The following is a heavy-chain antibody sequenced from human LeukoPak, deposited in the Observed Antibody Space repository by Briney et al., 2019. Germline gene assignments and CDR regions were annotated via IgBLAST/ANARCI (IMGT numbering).Heavy chain of an antibody. CDR2: IYSGGST. V-gene: IGHV3-53*01. J-gene: IGHJ3*02. D-gene: IGHD3-3*01. CDR3: ARLQSYDFWSGYYSAFDI. Sequence: GGSLRLSGAASGFTVSSKYMSWGRQAPGKGREWFSVIYSGGSTYYADSVKGRFTISRDNSKNTMYLEVNSLRDEDTAVYYCARLQSYDFWSGYYSAFDIWGQGTLVTVSS. CDR1: GFTVSSKY.